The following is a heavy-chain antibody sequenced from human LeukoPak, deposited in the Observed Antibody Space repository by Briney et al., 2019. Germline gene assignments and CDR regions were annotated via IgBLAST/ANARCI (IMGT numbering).Heavy chain of an antibody. CDR2: ISSSSSYI. CDR3: AREVPGAMNAFDI. J-gene: IGHJ3*02. Sequence: GGSLRLSCAASGFTFSSYNMNWVRQAPGKGLEWVSSISSSSSYIYYADSVKGRFTISRDNAKNSLYLQMDSLRAEDTAVYYCAREVPGAMNAFDIWGQGTMVTVSS. CDR1: GFTFSSYN. V-gene: IGHV3-21*01. D-gene: IGHD2-2*01.